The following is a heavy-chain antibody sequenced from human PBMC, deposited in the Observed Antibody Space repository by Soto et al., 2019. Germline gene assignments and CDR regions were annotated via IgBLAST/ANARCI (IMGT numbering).Heavy chain of an antibody. Sequence: PGGSLRLSCAASGFIFGRSWMTWVRQAPGKGLEWVANINQNGAKKYYAASVKGRFTISRDNGKKSVYLQMDSLRVEDTAVYFCAREEEVPVGATTFDYWGQGTLVTVSS. V-gene: IGHV3-7*01. J-gene: IGHJ4*02. CDR2: INQNGAKK. CDR3: AREEEVPVGATTFDY. D-gene: IGHD1-26*01. CDR1: GFIFGRSW.